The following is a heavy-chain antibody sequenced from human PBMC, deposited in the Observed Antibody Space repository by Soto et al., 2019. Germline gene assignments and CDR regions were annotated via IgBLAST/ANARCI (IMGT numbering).Heavy chain of an antibody. D-gene: IGHD6-13*01. CDR2: VYYTGSSSTGST. CDR3: ARDFLSVVAAASYFNWFDP. V-gene: IGHV4-39*02. J-gene: IGHJ5*02. Sequence: SETLSLTCTVSGASVGDSTYQWGWVRQPPGKGLEWLGSVYYTGSSSTGSTYYNPSLRGRVTMTTDTSTSTAYMELRSLRSDDTAVYYCARDFLSVVAAASYFNWFDPWGQGTLVTVSS. CDR1: GASVGDSTYQ.